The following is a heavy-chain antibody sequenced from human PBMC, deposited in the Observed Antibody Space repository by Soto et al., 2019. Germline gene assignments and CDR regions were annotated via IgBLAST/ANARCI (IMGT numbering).Heavy chain of an antibody. CDR2: ISGDSRDT. D-gene: IGHD6-13*01. CDR1: KFTVSAYY. J-gene: IGHJ3*02. Sequence: QVQLLESGGGLVKPGGSLRLSCAASKFTVSAYYIAWIRQAPGKGLDWISYISGDSRDTNYADSVKGRFTISRDNAKNSLYLQMNSLTVEDTAVYFCATGQQVRMADIWGQGTMVTVSS. CDR3: ATGQQVRMADI. V-gene: IGHV3-11*03.